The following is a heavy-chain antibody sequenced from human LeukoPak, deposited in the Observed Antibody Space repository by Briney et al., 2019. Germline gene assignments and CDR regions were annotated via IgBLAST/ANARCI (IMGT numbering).Heavy chain of an antibody. CDR2: IYYSGST. J-gene: IGHJ4*02. V-gene: IGHV4-59*01. D-gene: IGHD4-17*01. CDR1: GGSISSYY. Sequence: KPSETLSLTCTVSGGSISSYYWSWIRQPPGKGLEWIGYIYYSGSTNYNPSLKSRVTISVDTSKNQFSLKLSSVTAADTAVYYCARAEPPSTVTTFDFDYWGQGTLVTVSS. CDR3: ARAEPPSTVTTFDFDY.